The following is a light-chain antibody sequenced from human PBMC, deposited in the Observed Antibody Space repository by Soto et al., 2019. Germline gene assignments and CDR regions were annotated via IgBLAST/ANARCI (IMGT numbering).Light chain of an antibody. J-gene: IGKJ5*01. CDR2: DAS. CDR3: QQYDILPIT. V-gene: IGKV1-33*01. Sequence: DIQITQSPSTLSSSLLDIVSITCRASQSISRWLAWYQQRPGKAPNLLIYDASNLEIGVPSRFSGSGSGTHFTFTISSLQTEDIGTYYCQQYDILPITFGRGTRLEIK. CDR1: QSISRW.